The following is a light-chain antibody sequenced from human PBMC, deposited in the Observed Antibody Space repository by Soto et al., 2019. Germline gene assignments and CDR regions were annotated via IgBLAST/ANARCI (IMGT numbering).Light chain of an antibody. V-gene: IGKV3-20*01. Sequence: EIVLTQSPGTLSLSPGERATLSCRASQSFSSSYLGWYQQKPGQAPRLLIYAASNRAPGIPDRFSGSGSGTDFTLTISRLEPEDFAVYFCHHYGSSPPYTFGQGTKLEIK. CDR3: HHYGSSPPYT. J-gene: IGKJ2*01. CDR1: QSFSSSY. CDR2: AAS.